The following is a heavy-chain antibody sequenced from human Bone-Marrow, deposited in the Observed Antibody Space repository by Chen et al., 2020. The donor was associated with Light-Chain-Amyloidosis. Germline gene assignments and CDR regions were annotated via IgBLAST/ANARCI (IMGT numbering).Heavy chain of an antibody. CDR3: ARRRDGYNFDY. J-gene: IGHJ4*02. CDR2: IYPDDSDA. D-gene: IGHD5-12*01. V-gene: IGHV5-51*01. CDR1: GYPLPNSW. Sequence: GQLEQSGPGVTQHGASPTISCKGPGYPLPNSWIRWVRQMPGKGLEWTGVIYPDDSDARYSPSFEGQVTISADKSITTAYLQWRSLKASDTAMYYCARRRDGYNFDYWGQGTLVTVSS.